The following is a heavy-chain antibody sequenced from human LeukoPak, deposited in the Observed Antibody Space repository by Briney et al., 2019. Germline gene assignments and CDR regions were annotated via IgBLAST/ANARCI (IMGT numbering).Heavy chain of an antibody. J-gene: IGHJ4*02. CDR2: ISGSGGST. Sequence: GGSLRLSCAASGFTFSSYAMSWVRQAPGKGLEWVSAISGSGGSTYHADSVKGRFTISRDNSKNTLYLQMNSLRAEDTAVYYCAKAESNYGDYVPWDYWGQGTLVTVSS. V-gene: IGHV3-23*01. CDR1: GFTFSSYA. CDR3: AKAESNYGDYVPWDY. D-gene: IGHD4-17*01.